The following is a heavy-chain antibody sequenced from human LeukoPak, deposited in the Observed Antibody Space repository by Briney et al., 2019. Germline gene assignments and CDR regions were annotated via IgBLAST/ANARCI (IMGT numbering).Heavy chain of an antibody. CDR2: IRRSGNPI. CDR1: GFTFSNAW. Sequence: GGSLRLSCAASGFTFSNAWMNWVRQAPGKGLEWVAYIRRSGNPIYYADSVKGRFTISRDNAKNSLYLQMNSLRDEDTAVYYCVRDPDALDYWGPGTPVTVSS. V-gene: IGHV3-48*02. CDR3: VRDPDALDY. J-gene: IGHJ4*02.